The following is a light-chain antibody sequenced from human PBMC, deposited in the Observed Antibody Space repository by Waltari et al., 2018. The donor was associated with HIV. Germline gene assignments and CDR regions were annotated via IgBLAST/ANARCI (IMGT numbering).Light chain of an antibody. Sequence: SYVLTQTPSVSVTPGKTATLTCEGSDIGTRSVHWYRQKPGQAPVLVMYFDSQRTSGIAEECSGSNSGNRATLTIGRVGVGDEADYYCQVWGSNNEVVFVRGTKLTVL. J-gene: IGLJ2*01. CDR1: DIGTRS. V-gene: IGLV3-21*04. CDR2: FDS. CDR3: QVWGSNNEVV.